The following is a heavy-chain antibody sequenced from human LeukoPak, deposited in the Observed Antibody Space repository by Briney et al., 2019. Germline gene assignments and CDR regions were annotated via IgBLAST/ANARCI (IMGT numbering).Heavy chain of an antibody. CDR1: GFTFSSYW. CDR2: INSDGSST. CDR3: ASLGYCSGGSCDY. D-gene: IGHD2-15*01. Sequence: GGSLRLSCAASGFTFSSYWMHWVRQAPGKGLVWVSRINSDGSSTSYADSVKGRFTSSRDNAKNTLYLQMNSLRAEDTAVYYCASLGYCSGGSCDYWGQGTLVTVSS. V-gene: IGHV3-74*01. J-gene: IGHJ4*02.